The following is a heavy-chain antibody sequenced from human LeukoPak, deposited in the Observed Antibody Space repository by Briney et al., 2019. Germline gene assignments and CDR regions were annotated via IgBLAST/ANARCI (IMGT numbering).Heavy chain of an antibody. CDR2: INPNSGGT. V-gene: IGHV1-2*02. CDR3: ARTFEYSSSWHHEAFDI. D-gene: IGHD6-6*01. J-gene: IGHJ3*02. Sequence: ASVKVSCKASGYTFTGYYMHWVRQAPGQGLEWMGWINPNSGGTNYAQKFQGRVTMTRDTSVSTAYMELSRLRSDDTAVYYCARTFEYSSSWHHEAFDIWGQGTMVTVS. CDR1: GYTFTGYY.